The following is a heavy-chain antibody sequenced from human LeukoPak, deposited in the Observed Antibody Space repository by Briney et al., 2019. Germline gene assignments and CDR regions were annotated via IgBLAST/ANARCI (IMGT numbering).Heavy chain of an antibody. CDR1: GFTFSSYG. CDR3: ATDYGANSGGFDY. V-gene: IGHV3-30*02. J-gene: IGHJ4*02. Sequence: GGSLRLSCAASGFTFSSYGMHWVRQAPGKGLEWVAFIRYDGSNKYYADSVKGRFTISRDNSKNTLYLQMNSLRAEDTAVYYCATDYGANSGGFDYWGQGTLVTVSS. CDR2: IRYDGSNK. D-gene: IGHD4-23*01.